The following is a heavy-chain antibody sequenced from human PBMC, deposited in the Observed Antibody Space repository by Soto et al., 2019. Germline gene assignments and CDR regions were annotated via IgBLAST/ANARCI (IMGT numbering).Heavy chain of an antibody. V-gene: IGHV4-39*01. CDR2: VYYDRST. CDR3: ARGISHCDGRDP. J-gene: IGHJ5*02. Sequence: QLQLQESGPVLVKPSEALSLTCAVSGGSIVSSDYYWDWIRRPPGEGLEWIANVYYDRSTYYNPSLKGRVTMFGDTSKNQFALRLSSVTAADTAVYYCARGISHCDGRDPWGGGTLVTFSS. D-gene: IGHD3-3*02. CDR1: GGSIVSSDYY.